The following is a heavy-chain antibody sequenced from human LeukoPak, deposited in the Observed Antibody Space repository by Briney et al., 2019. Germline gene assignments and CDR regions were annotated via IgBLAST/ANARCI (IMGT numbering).Heavy chain of an antibody. D-gene: IGHD3-16*01. CDR1: GYTFTGSY. Sequence: ASVKVSCKASGYTFTGSYMHWVRQAPGQGFEWIGWISPASGAIKYAQNFQGRVTLTTDTSITTAYMELSSLTSDDTASYYCANEHGGWGQGTPVTVSS. J-gene: IGHJ4*02. CDR2: ISPASGAI. V-gene: IGHV1-2*02. CDR3: ANEHGG.